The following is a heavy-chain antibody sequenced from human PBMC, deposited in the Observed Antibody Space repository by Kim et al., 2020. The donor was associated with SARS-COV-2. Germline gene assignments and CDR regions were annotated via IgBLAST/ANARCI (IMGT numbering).Heavy chain of an antibody. D-gene: IGHD6-19*01. CDR2: INPNSGGT. CDR1: GYTFTGYY. Sequence: ASVKVSCKASGYTFTGYYMHWVRQAPGQGLEWMGRINPNSGGTNYAQKFQGRVTITRDTSISTAYMELSRLRSDDTAVYYCARSGSGWAGWFDPWGQGTLVTVSS. CDR3: ARSGSGWAGWFDP. V-gene: IGHV1-2*06. J-gene: IGHJ5*02.